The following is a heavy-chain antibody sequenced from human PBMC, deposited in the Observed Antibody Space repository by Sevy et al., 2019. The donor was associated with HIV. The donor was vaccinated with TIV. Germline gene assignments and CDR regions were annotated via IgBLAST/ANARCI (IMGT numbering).Heavy chain of an antibody. V-gene: IGHV3-74*03. CDR1: GFIFNQYW. CDR2: IYGDGSSP. CDR3: TRGTYFYDNSQFYPFDY. Sequence: GGSLRLSCAASGFIFNQYWMNWVRQAPGKGLVWVARIYGDGSSPKYADSVKGRFTISRDNAKNTLYLQMNSLTVEDTGVYYCTRGTYFYDNSQFYPFDYWGQGTLVTVSS. D-gene: IGHD3-22*01. J-gene: IGHJ4*02.